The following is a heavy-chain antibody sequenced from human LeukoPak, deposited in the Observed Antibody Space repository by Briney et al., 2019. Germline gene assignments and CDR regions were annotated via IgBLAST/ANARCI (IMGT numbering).Heavy chain of an antibody. CDR2: INHSGST. V-gene: IGHV4-34*01. J-gene: IGHJ4*02. Sequence: SETLSLTCAVYGGSFSGYYWSWIRQPPGKGLEWIGEINHSGSTNYNPSLKSRVTISVDTSKSQFSLKLSSVTAADTAVYYCASSTIFGVVIIPRGVGFDYWGQGTLVTASS. D-gene: IGHD3-3*01. CDR1: GGSFSGYY. CDR3: ASSTIFGVVIIPRGVGFDY.